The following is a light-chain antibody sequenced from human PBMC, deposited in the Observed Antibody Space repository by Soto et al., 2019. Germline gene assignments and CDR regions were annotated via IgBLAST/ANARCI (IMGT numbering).Light chain of an antibody. J-gene: IGLJ2*01. Sequence: QSVLTQPASVSGSPGQSITISCTGTSSDVGGHNTVSWYQKHPDKAPQLLIFGVSLRPSAISTRFSASKSGNTASLTISGLQPEDEADYFCSLYTSSSTLVFGGGTKVTVL. V-gene: IGLV2-14*01. CDR3: SLYTSSSTLV. CDR1: SSDVGGHNT. CDR2: GVS.